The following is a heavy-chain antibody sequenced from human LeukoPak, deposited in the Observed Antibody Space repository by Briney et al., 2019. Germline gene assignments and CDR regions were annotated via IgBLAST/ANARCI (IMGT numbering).Heavy chain of an antibody. D-gene: IGHD3-16*01. CDR1: GFTFSSYS. Sequence: PGGSLRLSCAASGFTFSSYSMNWVRQAPGKGLEWVSYISSSGSTIYYADPVKGRFTISRDNAKNSLYLQMNSLRAEDTAVYYCARGLSGISMIYYYYYMDVWGKGTTVTVSS. CDR2: ISSSGSTI. CDR3: ARGLSGISMIYYYYYMDV. V-gene: IGHV3-48*04. J-gene: IGHJ6*03.